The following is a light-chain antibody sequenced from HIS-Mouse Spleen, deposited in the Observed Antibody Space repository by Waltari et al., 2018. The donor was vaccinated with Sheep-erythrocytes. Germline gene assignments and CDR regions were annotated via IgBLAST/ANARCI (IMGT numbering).Light chain of an antibody. CDR1: SSDVVGYNY. Sequence: QSALTQPRSVSGSPGPSVTISCTATSSDVVGYNYVSWYQQHPGKAPKLMIYDVSKRPSGVPDRFSGSKSGNTASLTISGLQAEDEADYYCCSYAGSYNHVFATGTKVTVL. V-gene: IGLV2-11*01. CDR3: CSYAGSYNHV. J-gene: IGLJ1*01. CDR2: DVS.